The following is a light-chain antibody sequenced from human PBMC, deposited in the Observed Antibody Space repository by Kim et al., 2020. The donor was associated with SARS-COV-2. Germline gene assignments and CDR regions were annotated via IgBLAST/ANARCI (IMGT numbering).Light chain of an antibody. J-gene: IGLJ1*01. CDR2: QDS. CDR1: KLGDKY. Sequence: VSPGQTASITCSGDKLGDKYACWYQQKPGQSPVLVIYQDSKRPSGIPERFSGSNSGNTATLTISGTQAMDEADYYCQAWDSSTAVFRTGTKVTVL. CDR3: QAWDSSTAV. V-gene: IGLV3-1*01.